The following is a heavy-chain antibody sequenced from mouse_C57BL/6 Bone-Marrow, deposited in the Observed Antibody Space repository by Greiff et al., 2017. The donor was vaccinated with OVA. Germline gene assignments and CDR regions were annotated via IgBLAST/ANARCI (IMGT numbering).Heavy chain of an antibody. CDR1: GYTFTSYW. CDR3: AREGYDGYYFDY. Sequence: VQLQQPGAELVKPGASVQMSCKASGYTFTSYWITWVKQRPGQGLEWIGDIYPGSGSTHYNEKFKRKATLTLDTSSSPAYMQLSSLTSEDSAVYYCAREGYDGYYFDYWGQGTTLTVSS. V-gene: IGHV1-55*01. CDR2: IYPGSGST. J-gene: IGHJ2*01. D-gene: IGHD2-3*01.